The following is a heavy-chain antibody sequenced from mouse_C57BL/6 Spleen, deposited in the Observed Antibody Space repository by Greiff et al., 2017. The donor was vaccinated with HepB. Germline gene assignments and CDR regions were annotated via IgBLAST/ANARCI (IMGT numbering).Heavy chain of an antibody. CDR3: AREENWPFAY. CDR2: INPGSGGT. Sequence: QVQLKQSGAELVRPGTSVKVSCKASGYAFTNYLIEWVKKRPGQGLEWIGVINPGSGGTNYNEKFKGKATLTADKSSSTAYMQLSSLTSEDSAVYFCAREENWPFAYWGQGTLVTVSA. CDR1: GYAFTNYL. V-gene: IGHV1-54*01. J-gene: IGHJ3*01. D-gene: IGHD4-1*01.